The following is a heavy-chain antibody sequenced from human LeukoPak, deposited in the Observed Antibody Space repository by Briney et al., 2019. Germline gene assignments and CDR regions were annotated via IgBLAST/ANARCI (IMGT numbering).Heavy chain of an antibody. CDR2: IKEDGSDT. J-gene: IGHJ5*02. CDR3: HQPVTLPA. D-gene: IGHD2-2*01. Sequence: GGSLRLSCTVSGITFRDYWMSWVRQAPGKGLEWVAFIKEDGSDTHYVDSVKGRFTISRDNAQNSLYLQMSSLKAEDTAVYFCHQPVTLPAWGQGTLVTVSS. CDR1: GITFRDYW. V-gene: IGHV3-7*01.